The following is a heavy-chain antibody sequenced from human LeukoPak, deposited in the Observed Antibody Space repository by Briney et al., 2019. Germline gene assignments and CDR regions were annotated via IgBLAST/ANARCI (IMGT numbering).Heavy chain of an antibody. CDR2: INPNSGGT. Sequence: ASVKVSCKASGYTLTDYAMNWVRQAPGQGLEWMGWINPNSGGTNYAQKFQGRVTMTRETSISTAYMELSRLRSDDTAVYCCARGGLRFLEWLSQFDYWGQGTLVTVSS. CDR1: GYTLTDYA. D-gene: IGHD3-3*01. V-gene: IGHV1-2*02. CDR3: ARGGLRFLEWLSQFDY. J-gene: IGHJ4*02.